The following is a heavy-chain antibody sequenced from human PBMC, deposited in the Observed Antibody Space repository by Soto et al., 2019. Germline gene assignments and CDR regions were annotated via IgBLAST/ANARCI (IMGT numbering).Heavy chain of an antibody. CDR1: GYTFISYG. Sequence: HVQLVQSGAEVKKPGASLKVSCKASGYTFISYGVSWVRQAPGQGLEWLGWISPYNGNTNYAQKFQCRITMTTDTSTSTVYMDLRSRRTDDTAVYYCARDQTKLLTDAFDIWGQGTMVVVSS. CDR2: ISPYNGNT. V-gene: IGHV1-18*01. D-gene: IGHD2-21*01. CDR3: ARDQTKLLTDAFDI. J-gene: IGHJ3*02.